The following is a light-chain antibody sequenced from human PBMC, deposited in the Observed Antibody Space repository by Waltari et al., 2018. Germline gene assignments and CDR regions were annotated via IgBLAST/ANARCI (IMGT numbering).Light chain of an antibody. Sequence: DIVMTQSPDSLAVSLGERATINCKSSQNLLYSSNNKNYLAWYQQKPGQPPKLLIYWASTRESGVPDRFSGSGSGTDFTLTISSLQAEDVAVYYCQQYYSVSFYSFGQGTKLEIK. V-gene: IGKV4-1*01. CDR2: WAS. CDR3: QQYYSVSFYS. J-gene: IGKJ2*03. CDR1: QNLLYSSNNKNY.